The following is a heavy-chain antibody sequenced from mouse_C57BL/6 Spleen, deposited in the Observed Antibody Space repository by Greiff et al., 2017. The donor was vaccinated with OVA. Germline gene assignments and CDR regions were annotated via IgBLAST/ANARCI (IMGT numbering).Heavy chain of an antibody. CDR3: AGLRRDYYAMDH. CDR1: GYTFTSYG. Sequence: QVQLKESGAELARPGASVKLSCKASGYTFTSYGISWVKQRTGQGLEWIGEIYPRSGNTYYNEKFKGKATLTADKSSSTAYMELRSLTSEDSAVYFGAGLRRDYYAMDHWGQGTSVSDSS. V-gene: IGHV1-81*01. J-gene: IGHJ4*01. D-gene: IGHD2-4*01. CDR2: IYPRSGNT.